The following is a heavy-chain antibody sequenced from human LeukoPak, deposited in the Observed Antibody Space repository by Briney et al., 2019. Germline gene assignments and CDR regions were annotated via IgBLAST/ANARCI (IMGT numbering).Heavy chain of an antibody. V-gene: IGHV3-53*01. J-gene: IGHJ3*02. D-gene: IGHD2-2*01. Sequence: GGSLRLSCAASGFTVSSNYMGWVRQAPGKGLGWVSVIYSGGSTYYADSVKGRFTISRDNSKNTLYLQMNSLTAEDTAVYYCARVGVVPAAIPDGFDIWGQGTMVTVSS. CDR1: GFTVSSNY. CDR2: IYSGGST. CDR3: ARVGVVPAAIPDGFDI.